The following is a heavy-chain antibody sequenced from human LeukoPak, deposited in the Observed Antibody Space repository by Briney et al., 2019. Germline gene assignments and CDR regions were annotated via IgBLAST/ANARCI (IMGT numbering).Heavy chain of an antibody. CDR2: ISWNSGNI. CDR1: GFTFDDYA. D-gene: IGHD1-26*01. Sequence: GGSLRLSCAASGFTFDDYAMHWVRQAPGKGLEWVSGISWNSGNIGYADSVKGRFTISRDNAKNSLYLQMNSLRSEDTALYCAKAEGGWESLPSDYWGQGTLVTVSS. J-gene: IGHJ4*02. CDR3: KAEGGWESLPSDY. V-gene: IGHV3-9*01.